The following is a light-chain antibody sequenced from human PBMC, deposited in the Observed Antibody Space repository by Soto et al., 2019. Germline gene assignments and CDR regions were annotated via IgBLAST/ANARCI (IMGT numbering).Light chain of an antibody. V-gene: IGLV1-44*01. CDR2: INN. J-gene: IGLJ2*01. Sequence: QAVVTQPPSASGTPGQRVTISCSGSSSNIGSNTVNWYQQLPGTAPKLLIYINNQRPSGVPDRFSGSKSGTSASLAISGLQSEDEADYYCEAWDDSLDGPVFGGGTQLTVL. CDR3: EAWDDSLDGPV. CDR1: SSNIGSNT.